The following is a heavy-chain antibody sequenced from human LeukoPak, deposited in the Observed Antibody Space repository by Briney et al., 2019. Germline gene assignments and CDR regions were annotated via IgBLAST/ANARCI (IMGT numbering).Heavy chain of an antibody. D-gene: IGHD3-22*01. CDR1: EYIFTSQN. CDR3: ARDQFSGYYYGYFDC. CDR2: INPSGGST. J-gene: IGHJ4*02. Sequence: ASVKASGKASEYIFTSQNMHSVRKAPGQGVKGKGIINPSGGSTSYAQKFQGRVSMTRDMSTSTFYMELSSLRSEGTAVYYCARDQFSGYYYGYFDCWGQGTLVTVSS. V-gene: IGHV1-46*01.